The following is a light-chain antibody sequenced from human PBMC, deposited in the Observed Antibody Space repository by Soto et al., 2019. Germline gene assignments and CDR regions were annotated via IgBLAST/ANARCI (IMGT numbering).Light chain of an antibody. CDR2: GAS. V-gene: IGKV3-15*01. CDR3: QQYKNWPL. CDR1: HSVNSH. J-gene: IGKJ5*01. Sequence: MMMTQSPATLSVSPGERVTLSCRTSHSVNSHVAWYQQKPGQAPRLLLYGASTRATGIPVRFSGSGFGTEFILTISSLQSEDFAVYYCQQYKNWPLFGQGTRLEI.